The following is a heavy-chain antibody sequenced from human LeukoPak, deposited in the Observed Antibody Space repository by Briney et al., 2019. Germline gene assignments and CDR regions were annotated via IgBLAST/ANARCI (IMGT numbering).Heavy chain of an antibody. Sequence: SETLSLTCSVSGGSINNYWWNWIRQPPGKGLEWIGYIYYSGSTSYNPSLKSRLTISVDTSLSQFSLKLRSVTAADTAVYYCARWGETTPLRVPAFDMWGEGTMVTVSS. V-gene: IGHV4-59*01. CDR2: IYYSGST. J-gene: IGHJ3*02. D-gene: IGHD2-15*01. CDR3: ARWGETTPLRVPAFDM. CDR1: GGSINNYW.